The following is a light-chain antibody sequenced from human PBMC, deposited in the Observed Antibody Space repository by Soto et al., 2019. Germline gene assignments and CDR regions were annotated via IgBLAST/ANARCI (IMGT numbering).Light chain of an antibody. V-gene: IGLV1-47*02. CDR3: EAWDDRLGSSWV. CDR1: SSNIGSNY. CDR2: AND. J-gene: IGLJ3*02. Sequence: QSVLTQPPSASGTPGQRVIISCSGRSSNIGSNYLYWCQHLPPTDPKLLIYANDQRTSGVPVRFSGSKSGTSAALAISGLRSEDEDDYYCEAWDDRLGSSWVFGGGTKLTVL.